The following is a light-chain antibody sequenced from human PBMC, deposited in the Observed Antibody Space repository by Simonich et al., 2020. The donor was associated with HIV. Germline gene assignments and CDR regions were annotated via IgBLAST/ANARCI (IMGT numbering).Light chain of an antibody. CDR3: HQYNNRPLT. V-gene: IGKV3-15*01. CDR1: QSVSIN. J-gene: IGKJ4*01. Sequence: IVMPHSPATLSVSPGERATLSCRASQSVSINLAWYQQKPGQAPRLLIYDAATRSTGIPARFSGSWSGTEFTLTISSMQSEDIATYYWHQYNNRPLTFGGGTKVEMK. CDR2: DAA.